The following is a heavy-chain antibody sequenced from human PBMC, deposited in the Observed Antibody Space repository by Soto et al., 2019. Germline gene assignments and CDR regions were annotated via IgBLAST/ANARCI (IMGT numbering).Heavy chain of an antibody. CDR2: INAAYGNT. CDR3: ARCPGEWSSRDERPCLFFDY. V-gene: IGHV1-3*01. Sequence: IQLVQSGTEVKKPGASVTLSCKASGFTFRNYVIHWVRQAPGQRPEWMGWINAAYGNTKYSQTFQGRLTFSSDNSASIVFMDLSGLRSEDTAVYYCARCPGEWSSRDERPCLFFDYWGQGTLVTVSS. D-gene: IGHD3-10*01. J-gene: IGHJ4*02. CDR1: GFTFRNYV.